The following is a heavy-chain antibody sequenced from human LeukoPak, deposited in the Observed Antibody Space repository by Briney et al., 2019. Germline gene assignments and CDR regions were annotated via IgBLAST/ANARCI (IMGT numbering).Heavy chain of an antibody. CDR3: ARSKVAYYYDSSGYYADP. CDR1: GFTFSSYS. CDR2: ISSSSSYI. V-gene: IGHV3-21*01. Sequence: GGSLRLSCAASGFTFSSYSMNWVRQAPGKGLEWVSSISSSSSYIYYAGSVKGRFTISRDNAKNSLYLQMNSLRAEDTAVYYCARSKVAYYYDSSGYYADPWGQGTLVTVSS. D-gene: IGHD3-22*01. J-gene: IGHJ5*02.